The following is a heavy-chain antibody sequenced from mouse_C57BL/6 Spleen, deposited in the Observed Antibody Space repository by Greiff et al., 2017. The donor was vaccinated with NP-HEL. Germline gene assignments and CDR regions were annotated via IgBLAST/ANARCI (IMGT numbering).Heavy chain of an antibody. Sequence: QVHVKQPGAELVRPGSSVKLSCKASGYTFTSYWMHWVKQRPIQGLEWIGNIDPSDSETHYNQKFKDKATLTVDKSSSTAYMQLSSLTSEDSAVYYCARNYGSIYFDYWGQGTTLTVSS. CDR3: ARNYGSIYFDY. J-gene: IGHJ2*01. D-gene: IGHD1-1*01. CDR2: IDPSDSET. CDR1: GYTFTSYW. V-gene: IGHV1-52*01.